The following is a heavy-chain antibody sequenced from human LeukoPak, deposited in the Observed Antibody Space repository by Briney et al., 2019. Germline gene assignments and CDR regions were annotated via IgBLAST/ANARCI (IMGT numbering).Heavy chain of an antibody. J-gene: IGHJ4*02. CDR1: GFTFSDYY. Sequence: GGSLRLSCAASGFTFSDYYMSWIRQAPGKGLEWVSYLSSSCSTIYYADSVKGRFTISRDNAKNSLYLQMNSLRAEDTAVYYCARCPTHYYGSGSYSPLHYFDYWGQGTLVTVSS. D-gene: IGHD3-10*01. CDR3: ARCPTHYYGSGSYSPLHYFDY. V-gene: IGHV3-11*01. CDR2: LSSSCSTI.